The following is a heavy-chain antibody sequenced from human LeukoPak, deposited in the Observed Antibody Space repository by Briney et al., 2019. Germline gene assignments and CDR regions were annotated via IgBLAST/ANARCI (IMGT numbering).Heavy chain of an antibody. D-gene: IGHD3-16*01. CDR1: GFTISSNY. J-gene: IGHJ6*02. CDR2: IYSGGST. CDR3: ARGLSYYYYYGMDV. Sequence: GGSLRLSCAASGFTISSNYMSWVRQAPGKGLEWVSVIYSGGSTYYADSVKGRFTISRDNSKNTLYLQMNSLRAEDTAVYYCARGLSYYYYYGMDVWGQGTTVTVSS. V-gene: IGHV3-66*01.